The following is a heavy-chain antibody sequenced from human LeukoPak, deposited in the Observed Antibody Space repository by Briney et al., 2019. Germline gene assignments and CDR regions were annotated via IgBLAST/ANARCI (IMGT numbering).Heavy chain of an antibody. CDR1: GFTFRSHW. CDR3: ATISAQTFDI. Sequence: GGSLRLSCVGSGFTFRSHWVNWVRQSPGKGLEWVANINPDGVDKYYVDSARGRFTVSRDNAKNSAFLQMTSLRAEDTAIYYCATISAQTFDIWGQGTLVFVSS. D-gene: IGHD5-24*01. J-gene: IGHJ3*02. CDR2: INPDGVDK. V-gene: IGHV3-7*01.